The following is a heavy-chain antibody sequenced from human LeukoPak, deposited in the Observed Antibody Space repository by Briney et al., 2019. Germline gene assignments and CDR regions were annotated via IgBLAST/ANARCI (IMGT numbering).Heavy chain of an antibody. J-gene: IGHJ5*02. CDR1: GYTFTGYS. CDR2: INPNSGGT. Sequence: ASVNLSRKSSGYTFTGYSMHWVRQAPGQGLEWMGWINPNSGGTNYAQKFQGRVTMTRGTSISTAYMELSRLRPDDTALNYCASSLRTRTWFDPWGQGTLVTVSS. V-gene: IGHV1-2*02. D-gene: IGHD5-12*01. CDR3: ASSLRTRTWFDP.